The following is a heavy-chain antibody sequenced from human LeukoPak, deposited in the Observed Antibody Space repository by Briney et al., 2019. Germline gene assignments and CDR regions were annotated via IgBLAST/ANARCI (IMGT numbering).Heavy chain of an antibody. CDR1: GGSISSYY. CDR3: ASRVTDIIHDYGDYPGAFDI. J-gene: IGHJ3*02. D-gene: IGHD4-17*01. CDR2: IYYSGST. V-gene: IGHV4-30-4*01. Sequence: SETLSLTCTVSGGSISSYYWSWIRQPPGKGLEWIGYIYYSGSTYYNPSLKSRVTISVDTSKNQFSLKLSSVTAADTAVYYCASRVTDIIHDYGDYPGAFDIWGQGTMVTVSS.